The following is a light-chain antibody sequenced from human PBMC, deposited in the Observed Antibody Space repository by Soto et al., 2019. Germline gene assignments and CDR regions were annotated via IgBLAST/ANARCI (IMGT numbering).Light chain of an antibody. CDR2: KAS. V-gene: IGKV1-5*03. CDR3: QQHNSFSIT. Sequence: DIQMTQSPSILSASVGDRVTITCRAIESISRWLAWYQQKPGKAPKLLIYKASSLESGVPSRFRGSGSGTEYTLTINSLQADDFATYYCQQHNSFSITFGQGTRLEIK. CDR1: ESISRW. J-gene: IGKJ5*01.